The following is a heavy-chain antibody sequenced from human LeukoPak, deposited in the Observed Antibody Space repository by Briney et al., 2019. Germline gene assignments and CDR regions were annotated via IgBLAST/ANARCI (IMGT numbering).Heavy chain of an antibody. Sequence: PSETLSLTCTVSGGSISSYYWSWIRQPAGKGLEWIGRIYTSGSTNYNPSLKSRVTISVDTSKNQFSLKLSSVTAADTAVYYCARGGSYYGSGSYYRDAFDIWGQGTMVTVSS. V-gene: IGHV4-4*07. CDR2: IYTSGST. J-gene: IGHJ3*02. CDR1: GGSISSYY. CDR3: ARGGSYYGSGSYYRDAFDI. D-gene: IGHD3-10*01.